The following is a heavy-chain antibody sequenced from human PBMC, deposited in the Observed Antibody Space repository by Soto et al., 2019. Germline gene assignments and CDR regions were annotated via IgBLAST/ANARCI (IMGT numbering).Heavy chain of an antibody. Sequence: NPSETLSLTCAVYGGSLSGYYWSWIRQPPGKGLEWIGEINHSGSTNYNPSLKSRVTISVDTSKNQFSLKLSSVTAADTAVYYCARPNQSGSYHRYWYFDLWGRGTMVTVSS. D-gene: IGHD1-26*01. V-gene: IGHV4-34*01. CDR2: INHSGST. CDR1: GGSLSGYY. CDR3: ARPNQSGSYHRYWYFDL. J-gene: IGHJ2*01.